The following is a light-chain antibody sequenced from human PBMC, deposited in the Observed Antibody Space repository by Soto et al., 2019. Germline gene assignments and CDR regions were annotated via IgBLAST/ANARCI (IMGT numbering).Light chain of an antibody. J-gene: IGLJ2*01. CDR1: DSDIGVYNY. CDR2: DVT. V-gene: IGLV2-14*03. CDR3: SSYANYNVV. Sequence: QSALTQPASVSGSPGQSITISCTGTDSDIGVYNYVSWYQQYPGKAPKLMIYDVTNRPSGVSNRFSGSKSGNMASLTISGLQAEDEADYYCSSYANYNVVFGGGTKLTV.